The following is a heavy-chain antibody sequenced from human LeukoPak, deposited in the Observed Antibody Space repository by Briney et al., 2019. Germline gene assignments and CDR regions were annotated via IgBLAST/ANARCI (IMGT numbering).Heavy chain of an antibody. CDR1: GYTFTNYG. V-gene: IGHV1-18*01. CDR2: ISTYNCNT. CDR3: ARQGYSGHSQGAADY. J-gene: IGHJ4*02. Sequence: ASVKVSCKASGYTFTNYGVSWVRQAPGQGPEWMGWISTYNCNTYYAQKLQGRLTMTTDTSTSTVYMELRSLRSDDTAVYYCARQGYSGHSQGAADYWGQGTLVTVSS. D-gene: IGHD4-23*01.